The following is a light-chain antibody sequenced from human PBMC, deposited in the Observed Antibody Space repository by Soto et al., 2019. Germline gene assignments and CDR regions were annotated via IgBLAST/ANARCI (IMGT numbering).Light chain of an antibody. CDR1: SSNIVAGYD. Sequence: QSVLTQPPSVSGAPGQRVTISCTGSSSNIVAGYDVHWYQQLPVTAPTLLIYGTSNRPSGVPDRFSGSKSGTSASLAITGLQADDEADYYGQSYDSSLSGPVVFGGGTKLTVL. V-gene: IGLV1-40*01. CDR3: QSYDSSLSGPVV. J-gene: IGLJ2*01. CDR2: GTS.